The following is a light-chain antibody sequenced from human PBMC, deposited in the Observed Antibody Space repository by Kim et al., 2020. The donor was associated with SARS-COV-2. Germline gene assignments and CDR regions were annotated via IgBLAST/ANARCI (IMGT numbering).Light chain of an antibody. V-gene: IGKV3-20*01. CDR1: QSVKTNY. J-gene: IGKJ2*01. Sequence: EIVLTQSPGTLSLSPGERASLSCRASQSVKTNYLAWFQQIPGQAPRLLIYGKSTRATGIPDRFSGSGSGTVFTLTISSLEPEDSAVYYCQQYGDAPDTFGQGTKLEI. CDR2: GKS. CDR3: QQYGDAPDT.